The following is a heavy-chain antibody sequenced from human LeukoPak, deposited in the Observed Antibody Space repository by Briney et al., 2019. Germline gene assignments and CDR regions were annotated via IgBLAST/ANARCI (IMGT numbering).Heavy chain of an antibody. CDR2: INRSGST. CDR3: AKSLYDEGY. V-gene: IGHV4-34*01. D-gene: IGHD3-22*01. Sequence: SETLSLTCAVYGGPFNANYWGWIRQPPGKGLEWVGEINRSGSTKYNPSLKSRVTISVDTSKNQFSLKLRSVTAADTAVYYCAKSLYDEGYWGQGTLVTVSS. CDR1: GGPFNANY. J-gene: IGHJ4*02.